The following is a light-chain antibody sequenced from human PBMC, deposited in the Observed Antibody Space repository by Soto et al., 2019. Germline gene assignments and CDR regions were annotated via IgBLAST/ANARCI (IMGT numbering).Light chain of an antibody. CDR3: QQSYSTPYT. J-gene: IGKJ2*01. Sequence: DIQMTQSPSSLSASVGDRVTITCRASQSISSYLNWYQQKPGKAPKLLIYAASSLQSGVPSRFSGSGSGTDFTLSISNLHPEDFATYYCQQSYSTPYTFAQVTKLVIK. V-gene: IGKV1-39*01. CDR1: QSISSY. CDR2: AAS.